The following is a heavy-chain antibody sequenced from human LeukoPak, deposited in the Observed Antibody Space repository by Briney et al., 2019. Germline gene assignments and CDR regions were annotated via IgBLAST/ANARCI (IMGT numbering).Heavy chain of an antibody. V-gene: IGHV1-18*01. CDR2: ISGYNGNT. CDR3: ARDGTTGTTFRFDP. D-gene: IGHD1-1*01. Sequence: GASVKVSCKASGYPFTNYGISWVRPAPGQGLGWMGWISGYNGNTNYAQKFQDRVTMTTDTSTRAVYMELRSLRSDDTAVYYCARDGTTGTTFRFDPWGQGTLVTVSS. J-gene: IGHJ5*02. CDR1: GYPFTNYG.